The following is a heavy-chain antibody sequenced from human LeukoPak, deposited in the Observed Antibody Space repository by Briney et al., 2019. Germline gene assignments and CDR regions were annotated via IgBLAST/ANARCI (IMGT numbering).Heavy chain of an antibody. CDR2: AWYDGNRK. CDR1: GFTFRSYG. CDR3: ARGPGSGVYASAFDY. V-gene: IGHV3-33*01. D-gene: IGHD2-8*01. Sequence: GESLRLSCAVSGFTFRSYGINWVRQAPGKGLEWVSTAWYDGNRKDYGDSVKGRFTVSRDNSKDTVYLQMSSLGVEDTAVYYCARGPGSGVYASAFDYWGQGTLVTVSS. J-gene: IGHJ4*02.